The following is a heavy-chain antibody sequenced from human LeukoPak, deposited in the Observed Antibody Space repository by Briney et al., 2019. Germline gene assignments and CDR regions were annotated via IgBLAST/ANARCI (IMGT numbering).Heavy chain of an antibody. CDR1: GFTFSDYY. J-gene: IGHJ6*02. Sequence: PGGSLRLSCTASGFTFSDYYMSCIRQAPGMGLEWVSYITGSSSYTNYADSVKGRFTISRDNTKNSLYLQMNSLRAEDTAVYYCGSANYGMDVWGLGTTVTVSS. CDR2: ITGSSSYT. CDR3: GSANYGMDV. V-gene: IGHV3-11*03.